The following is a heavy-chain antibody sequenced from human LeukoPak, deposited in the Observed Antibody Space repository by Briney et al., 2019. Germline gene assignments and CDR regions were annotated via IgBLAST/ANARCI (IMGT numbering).Heavy chain of an antibody. V-gene: IGHV3-20*04. CDR3: ARVYVLQYTTNHFDY. J-gene: IGHJ4*02. CDR2: INWNGGST. D-gene: IGHD3-10*02. Sequence: GGSLRLSCAASGFTFDDYGMSWVRQAPGKGLECVSGINWNGGSTGYADSVKGRFTISRDNAKNSLYLQMNSLRAEDTALYYCARVYVLQYTTNHFDYWGQRNLVTVSS. CDR1: GFTFDDYG.